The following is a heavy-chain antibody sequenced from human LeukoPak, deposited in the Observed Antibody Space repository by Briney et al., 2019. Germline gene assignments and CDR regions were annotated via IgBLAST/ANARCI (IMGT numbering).Heavy chain of an antibody. J-gene: IGHJ4*02. CDR3: ARQLTSGDCDY. V-gene: IGHV5-10-1*01. Sequence: GESLKISCKGSGYTFTSYWIGWGRQMPGRGLEWMGRIDPAGSQTNYSPSFQGHVPISADKSISTAYLQWSNLKASDTAMYYCARQLTSGDCDYWGQGTLVTVSS. CDR1: GYTFTSYW. D-gene: IGHD1-1*01. CDR2: IDPAGSQT.